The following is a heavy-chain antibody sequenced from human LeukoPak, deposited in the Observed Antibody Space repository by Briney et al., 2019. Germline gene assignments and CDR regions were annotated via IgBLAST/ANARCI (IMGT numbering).Heavy chain of an antibody. D-gene: IGHD2-8*02. V-gene: IGHV3-33*01. J-gene: IGHJ1*01. CDR3: ATEGADVLKGGNFRH. CDR2: IWFDGSKK. Sequence: GGSLTLSCAASGFTFSTSGMHWVRQAPGKGLEWVAVIWFDGSKKYSADSVKGRFTISRDSSKNTLYLQMNSLRVEDTAVYYCATEGADVLKGGNFRHWGQGTLVTVSS. CDR1: GFTFSTSG.